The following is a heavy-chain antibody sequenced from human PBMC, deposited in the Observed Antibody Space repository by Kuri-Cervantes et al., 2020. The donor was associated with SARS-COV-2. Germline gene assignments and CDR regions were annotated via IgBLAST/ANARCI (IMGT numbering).Heavy chain of an antibody. D-gene: IGHD6-13*01. CDR3: ARVRSWDEYFDY. Sequence: GESLKISCAASGFTFSSYSMNWVRQAPGKGLEWVSSISSSSSYIYYADSVKGRFTTSRDNAKNSLYLQMNSLRAEDTAVYYCARVRSWDEYFDYWGQGTLVTVSS. J-gene: IGHJ4*02. V-gene: IGHV3-21*01. CDR1: GFTFSSYS. CDR2: ISSSSSYI.